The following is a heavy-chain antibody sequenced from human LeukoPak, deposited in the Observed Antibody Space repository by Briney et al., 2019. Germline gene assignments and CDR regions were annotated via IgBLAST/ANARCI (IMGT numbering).Heavy chain of an antibody. V-gene: IGHV1-46*01. CDR2: INPTGGTT. D-gene: IGHD1-26*01. CDR3: ARDAKWELLPHAFEV. Sequence: ASVKVSCKASGYTFTNYYMHWVRQAPGQGLEWMGIINPTGGTTHYAQKFQGRVSMTRDTSTSTVNMELSSLRSEDTAVYYCARDAKWELLPHAFEVWGQGTMVTVSS. J-gene: IGHJ3*01. CDR1: GYTFTNYY.